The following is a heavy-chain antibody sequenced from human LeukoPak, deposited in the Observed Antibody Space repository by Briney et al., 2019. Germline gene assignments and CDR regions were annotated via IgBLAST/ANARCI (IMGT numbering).Heavy chain of an antibody. CDR1: GDSISRYY. CDR2: IYYSGTT. J-gene: IGHJ3*02. D-gene: IGHD3-16*01. Sequence: SETLSLTCTVSGDSISRYYWNWIRQPTGKGLEWIGDIYYSGTTVYNPSLKSRVTISVDTSKNQFSLKLSSVTAADTAVYYRARGFGGLDVFDIWGQGTMVTVSS. V-gene: IGHV4-59*01. CDR3: ARGFGGLDVFDI.